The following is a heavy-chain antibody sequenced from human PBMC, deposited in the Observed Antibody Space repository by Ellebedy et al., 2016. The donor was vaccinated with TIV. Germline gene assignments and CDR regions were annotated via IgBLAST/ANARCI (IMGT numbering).Heavy chain of an antibody. V-gene: IGHV3-15*01. D-gene: IGHD3-3*01. Sequence: GESLKISXAASGFTFSNAWMSWVRQAPGKGLEWVGRIKSKTDGGTTDYAAPVKGRFTISRDDSKNTLYLQMNSLKTEDTAVYYCTTAYYDFWSGYYPSDYWGQGTLVTVSS. CDR3: TTAYYDFWSGYYPSDY. CDR2: IKSKTDGGTT. CDR1: GFTFSNAW. J-gene: IGHJ4*02.